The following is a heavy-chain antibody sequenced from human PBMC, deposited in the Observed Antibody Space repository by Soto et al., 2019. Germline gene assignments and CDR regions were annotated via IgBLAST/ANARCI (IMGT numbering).Heavy chain of an antibody. D-gene: IGHD6-6*01. Sequence: QVQLVQSGAEVKKPGASVKVSCKASGYTFTGNYMHWVRQAPGQGLEWMGWINPNSGGTNYAQKLQGRVTETRDTSISTAYMELSRLRSDDTAVYYCARDGDSSSPFDIWGQGTMVTVSS. CDR3: ARDGDSSSPFDI. V-gene: IGHV1-2*02. J-gene: IGHJ3*02. CDR1: GYTFTGNY. CDR2: INPNSGGT.